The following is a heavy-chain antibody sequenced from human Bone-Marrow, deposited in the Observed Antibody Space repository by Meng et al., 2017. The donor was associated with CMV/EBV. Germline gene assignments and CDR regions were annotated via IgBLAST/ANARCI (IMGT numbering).Heavy chain of an antibody. CDR2: IITKFDTR. CDR3: ARAFCGTASCCNYFFYHYGMDA. CDR1: GGSFSDHA. J-gene: IGHJ6*01. Sequence: SVKVSCKASGGSFSDHAINWVRLAPGQGLEWVGGIITKFDTRRYSQKFQGRATFTTDGSTGTAYMELSGLRPADSSVYYCARAFCGTASCCNYFFYHYGMDAWGQGTTVTVSS. V-gene: IGHV1-69*05. D-gene: IGHD2/OR15-2a*01.